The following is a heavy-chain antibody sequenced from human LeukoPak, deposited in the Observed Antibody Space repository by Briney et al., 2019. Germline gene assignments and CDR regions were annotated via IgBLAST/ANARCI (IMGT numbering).Heavy chain of an antibody. CDR2: IRGSGGST. CDR1: GFTFSSYG. D-gene: IGHD3-22*01. V-gene: IGHV3-23*01. J-gene: IGHJ4*02. CDR3: AKSVVVVPFDY. Sequence: AGGSLRLSCAASGFTFSSYGMNWVRQAPGKGLEWVSNIRGSGGSTYYADSVKGRFTISRDNSKNTLYLQMNSLRAEDTAVYYCAKSVVVVPFDYWGQGTLVTVSS.